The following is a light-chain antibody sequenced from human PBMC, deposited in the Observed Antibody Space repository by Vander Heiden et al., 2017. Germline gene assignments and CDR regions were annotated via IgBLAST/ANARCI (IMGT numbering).Light chain of an antibody. Sequence: DIQMTQSPSSLSASVGDSVPITRRASQGIRGDVGWYQQKPGKAPERLIFDASSSQGGVPSRCSGSDSGTEFSLTISSRQPEDAATYYCRQHNSTPWTFGQGTKVEVK. CDR2: DAS. CDR3: RQHNSTPWT. CDR1: QGIRGD. V-gene: IGKV1-17*01. J-gene: IGKJ1*01.